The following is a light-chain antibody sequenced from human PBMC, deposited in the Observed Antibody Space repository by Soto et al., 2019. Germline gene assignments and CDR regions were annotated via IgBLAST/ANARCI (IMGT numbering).Light chain of an antibody. Sequence: EIVMTQSPATLTVSPGERVTLSCRASQSVNTNVAWYQQKVGQAPRLLIYGASTRATGIPARFSGSGSGTEFTLTISSIQSEDFTTYYCQQYNSWPPYTFGQGTKLEIK. J-gene: IGKJ2*01. CDR2: GAS. V-gene: IGKV3-15*01. CDR3: QQYNSWPPYT. CDR1: QSVNTN.